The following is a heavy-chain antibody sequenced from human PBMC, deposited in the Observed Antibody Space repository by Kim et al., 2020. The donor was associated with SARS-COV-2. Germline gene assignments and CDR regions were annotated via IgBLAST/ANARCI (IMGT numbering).Heavy chain of an antibody. CDR2: NSNSGST. CDR3: GRGPNVVDGMDV. V-gene: IGHV4-31*11. D-gene: IGHD1-1*01. J-gene: IGHJ6*02. CDR1: GASIISGAYC. Sequence: SETLSLTCGVSGASIISGAYCWTWVRQHPGKGLEWIGYNSNSGSTYYNPSLRSRVTISLDTSRNQFSLNLSSVTAADTAVYSCGRGPNVVDGMDVWGQGT.